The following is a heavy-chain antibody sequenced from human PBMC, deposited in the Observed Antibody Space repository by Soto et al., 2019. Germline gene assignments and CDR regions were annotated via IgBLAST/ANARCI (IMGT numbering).Heavy chain of an antibody. V-gene: IGHV1-46*01. CDR2: INPSGDRT. D-gene: IGHD2-15*01. CDR3: VRDNGQNYGTPAASSWFHP. Sequence: ASVKVSCKASGFSFSDYFMHWVRQAPGQGLEWMGIINPSGDRTDYAQKLQGRVTITRDTSTSTVYMDLSSLRYEDTAVYYCVRDNGQNYGTPAASSWFHPWGQGTPVTVSS. J-gene: IGHJ5*02. CDR1: GFSFSDYF.